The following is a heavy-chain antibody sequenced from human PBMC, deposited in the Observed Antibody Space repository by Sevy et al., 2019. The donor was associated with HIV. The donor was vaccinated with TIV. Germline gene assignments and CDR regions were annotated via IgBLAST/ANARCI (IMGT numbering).Heavy chain of an antibody. CDR1: GFTFSSYA. CDR2: ISYDGSNK. V-gene: IGHV3-30-3*01. CDR3: ARDRGQNRGVLITIFGVVTVDAFDI. Sequence: GGSLRLSCAASGFTFSSYAMHWVRQAPGKGLEWVAVISYDGSNKYYADSVKGRFTISRDNSKNTLYLQMNSLRAEDMAVYYCARDRGQNRGVLITIFGVVTVDAFDIWGQGTMVTVSS. D-gene: IGHD3-3*01. J-gene: IGHJ3*02.